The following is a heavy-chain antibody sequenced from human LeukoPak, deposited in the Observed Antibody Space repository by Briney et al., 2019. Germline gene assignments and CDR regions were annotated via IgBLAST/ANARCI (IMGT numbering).Heavy chain of an antibody. V-gene: IGHV3-7*03. D-gene: IGHD3-10*01. Sequence: PGGSLRLSCAASGFTFSSYWMSWVRQAPGKGLEWVANIKQDGSEKYYVDSVKGRFTISRDNAKNPLYLQMNSLRAEDTAVYYCARGGVPYYYGSGSYPVDPPLSPPFDYWGQGTLVTVSS. CDR3: ARGGVPYYYGSGSYPVDPPLSPPFDY. CDR2: IKQDGSEK. CDR1: GFTFSSYW. J-gene: IGHJ4*02.